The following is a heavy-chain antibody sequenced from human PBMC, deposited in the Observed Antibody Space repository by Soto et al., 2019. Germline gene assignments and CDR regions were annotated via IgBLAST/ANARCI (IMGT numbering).Heavy chain of an antibody. CDR2: IYNSGST. D-gene: IGHD2-15*01. CDR1: GDSISSHS. CDR3: ARDRIVVVVAATPVYFYHGMDV. Sequence: QVQLQESGPGLVKPSETLSLTCSVSGDSISSHSWSWIRQAPGKGLEWIGYIYNSGSTNYNPSLKGRVTISADTTKNQFSLNLSSVTAADTAVYYCARDRIVVVVAATPVYFYHGMDVWGQGTTVTVSS. J-gene: IGHJ6*02. V-gene: IGHV4-59*11.